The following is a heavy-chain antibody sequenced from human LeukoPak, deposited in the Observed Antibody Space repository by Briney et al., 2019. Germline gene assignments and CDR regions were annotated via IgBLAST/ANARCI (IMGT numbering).Heavy chain of an antibody. CDR1: GYTFTSYY. CDR3: ARAHQSYYDSSGYYSGVDY. D-gene: IGHD3-22*01. V-gene: IGHV1-46*01. J-gene: IGHJ4*02. CDR2: INPSGGST. Sequence: ASVEVSCKASGYTFTSYYMHWVRQAPGQGLEWMGIINPSGGSTSYAQKFQGRVTMTRDTSTSTVYMELSSLRSEDTAVYYCARAHQSYYDSSGYYSGVDYWGQGTLVTVSS.